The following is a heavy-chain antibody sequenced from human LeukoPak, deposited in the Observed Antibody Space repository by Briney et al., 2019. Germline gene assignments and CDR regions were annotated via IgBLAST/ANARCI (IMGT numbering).Heavy chain of an antibody. CDR3: ARRSGSGNKFRRYYYYYYMDV. Sequence: SETLSLTCTVSGGSISSYYWSWIRQPPGKGLEWIGYIYYSGSTNYNPSLKSRVTISVDTSKNQFSLKLSSVTAADTAVYYCARRSGSGNKFRRYYYYYYMDVWGKGTTVTISS. CDR1: GGSISSYY. D-gene: IGHD3-10*01. CDR2: IYYSGST. V-gene: IGHV4-59*01. J-gene: IGHJ6*03.